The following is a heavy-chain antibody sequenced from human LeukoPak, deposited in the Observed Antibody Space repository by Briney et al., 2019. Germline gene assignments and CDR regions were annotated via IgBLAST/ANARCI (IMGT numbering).Heavy chain of an antibody. Sequence: PGGSLRLSCAASGFTFSSYGMHWVRQAPGKGLEWVAFIRYDGSNKYYADSVKGRFTISRDNSKNTLYLQMNSLRAEDTAVYYCAKSPDIAARPQYFDYWGQGTLVTVSS. J-gene: IGHJ4*02. CDR3: AKSPDIAARPQYFDY. D-gene: IGHD6-6*01. CDR1: GFTFSSYG. V-gene: IGHV3-30*02. CDR2: IRYDGSNK.